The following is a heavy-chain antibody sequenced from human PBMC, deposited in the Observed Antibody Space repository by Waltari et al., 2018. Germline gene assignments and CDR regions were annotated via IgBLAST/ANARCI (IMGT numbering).Heavy chain of an antibody. CDR2: IYYSGST. D-gene: IGHD3-10*01. CDR1: GGPISSSSYY. CDR3: ARRGVMVRGIDY. Sequence: QLQLQESGPGLVKPSATLSLTCTVSGGPISSSSYYWVWIRQPPGKGLEWIGSIYYSGSTYYNPSLKSRVTISVDTSKNQFSLKLSSVTAADTAVYYCARRGVMVRGIDYWGQGTLVTVSS. J-gene: IGHJ4*02. V-gene: IGHV4-39*01.